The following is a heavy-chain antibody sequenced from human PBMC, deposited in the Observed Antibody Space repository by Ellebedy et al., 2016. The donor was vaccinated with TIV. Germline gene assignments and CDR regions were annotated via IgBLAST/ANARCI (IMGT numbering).Heavy chain of an antibody. Sequence: GESLKISXAASGFTFSSYWMSWVRQAPGKGLEWVANIKQDGSEKCYVDSVKGRFTISRDNAKNSLYLQMNSLRAEDTAVYYCARDWVTYYDILTGYVYYYYGMDVWGQGTTVTVSS. CDR3: ARDWVTYYDILTGYVYYYYGMDV. V-gene: IGHV3-7*03. CDR1: GFTFSSYW. CDR2: IKQDGSEK. J-gene: IGHJ6*02. D-gene: IGHD3-9*01.